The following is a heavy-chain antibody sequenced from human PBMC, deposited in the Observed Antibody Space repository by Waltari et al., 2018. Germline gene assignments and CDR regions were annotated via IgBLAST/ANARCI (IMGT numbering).Heavy chain of an antibody. CDR1: GGSISSGGYY. CDR2: IYYSGST. J-gene: IGHJ4*02. V-gene: IGHV4-31*03. D-gene: IGHD3-22*01. CDR3: ARDNGDSSVDY. Sequence: QVQLQESGPGLVKPSQTLSLTCTVSGGSISSGGYYCSWIRQHPGKGLEWMGYIYYSGSTYYNPSLKSRIAISVDTSKNLFSLKLNSVTAADTAVYYCARDNGDSSVDYWGQGTLVTVSS.